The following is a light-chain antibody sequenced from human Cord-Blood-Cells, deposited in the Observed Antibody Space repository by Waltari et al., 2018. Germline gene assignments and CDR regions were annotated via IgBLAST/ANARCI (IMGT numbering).Light chain of an antibody. Sequence: EIVLTQSPATLSLSPRARATLSCRASQSVSSYLAWYQQKPRQAPRLLIYDASNSATGIPARFRGSGSGTDFTLTISSLEPEDFAVYYCQQRSNWWTFGQGTKVEIK. J-gene: IGKJ1*01. CDR2: DAS. CDR1: QSVSSY. V-gene: IGKV3-11*01. CDR3: QQRSNWWT.